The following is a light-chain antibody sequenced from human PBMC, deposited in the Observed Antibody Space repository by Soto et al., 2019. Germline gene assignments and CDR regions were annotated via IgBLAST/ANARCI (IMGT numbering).Light chain of an antibody. V-gene: IGLV2-14*02. CDR3: SSFTSKSTLI. CDR1: SSDVGSYNL. J-gene: IGLJ2*01. CDR2: EVR. Sequence: QSVLTQPASVSGSPGQSITISCTGTSSDVGSYNLVSWYQQHPGKAPQLILYEVRNRPSGISFRFSGFKSGNTASLTISGLQAEDEADYYCSSFTSKSTLIFGGGTKLTVL.